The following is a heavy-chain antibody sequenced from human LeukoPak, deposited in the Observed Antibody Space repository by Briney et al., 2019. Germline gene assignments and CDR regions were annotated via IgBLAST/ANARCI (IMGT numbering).Heavy chain of an antibody. J-gene: IGHJ4*02. CDR1: GYTFTSYD. D-gene: IGHD2-15*01. CDR2: MNPNSGNT. Sequence: ASVKVSCKASGYTFTSYDINWVRQATGQGLEWMGWMNPNSGNTGYAQKFQGRVTMTRNTSISTAYMELSSLRSEDTAVYYCARAVQCSGGSCYSGLIADFGTHHPAGYWGQGTLVTVSS. CDR3: ARAVQCSGGSCYSGLIADFGTHHPAGY. V-gene: IGHV1-8*01.